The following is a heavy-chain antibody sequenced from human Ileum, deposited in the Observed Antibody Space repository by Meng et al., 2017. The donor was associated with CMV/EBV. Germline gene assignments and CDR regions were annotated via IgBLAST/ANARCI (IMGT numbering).Heavy chain of an antibody. J-gene: IGHJ6*02. CDR2: IYPGDSDT. D-gene: IGHD3-9*01. CDR3: ARQRYFPPGMDV. V-gene: IGHV5-51*01. CDR1: GYSFTTYW. Sequence: KVSCMGSGYSFTTYWIGWVRQMPGKGLEWMGIIYPGDSDTRYSPSFQGQVTIPADKSISTAYLQWSRLKASDNAIYYCARQRYFPPGMDVWGQGTTVTVSS.